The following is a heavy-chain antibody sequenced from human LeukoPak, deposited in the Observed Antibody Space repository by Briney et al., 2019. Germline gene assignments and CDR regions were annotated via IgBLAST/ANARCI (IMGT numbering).Heavy chain of an antibody. Sequence: SVKVSCKASGGTFSSYAISWVRQAPGQGLEWMGRIIPILGIANYAQKFQGRVTITADESTSTAYMELSSLRSEDTAVYYCASDYYGSGSYLSPYWFDPWGQGTLVTVSS. CDR1: GGTFSSYA. D-gene: IGHD3-10*01. CDR3: ASDYYGSGSYLSPYWFDP. CDR2: IIPILGIA. V-gene: IGHV1-69*04. J-gene: IGHJ5*02.